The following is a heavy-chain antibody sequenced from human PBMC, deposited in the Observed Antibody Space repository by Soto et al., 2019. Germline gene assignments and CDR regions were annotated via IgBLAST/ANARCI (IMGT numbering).Heavy chain of an antibody. CDR2: ISYDGSNK. CDR1: GFTFSSYG. V-gene: IGHV3-30*18. J-gene: IGHJ4*02. Sequence: GSLRLSCAASGFTFSSYGMHWVRQAPGKGLEWVAVISYDGSNKYYADSVKGRFTISRDNSKNTLYLQMNSLRAEDTAVYYCAKEATVPRYYYDPVLYYFDYWGQGTLVTVSS. D-gene: IGHD3-22*01. CDR3: AKEATVPRYYYDPVLYYFDY.